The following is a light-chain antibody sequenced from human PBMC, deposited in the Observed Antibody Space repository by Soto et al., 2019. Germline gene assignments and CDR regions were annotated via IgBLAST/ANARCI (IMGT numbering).Light chain of an antibody. J-gene: IGKJ2*01. CDR3: RHYSTFWFS. CDR2: KAS. CDR1: QSIGRW. Sequence: DIQMTQSPSTLSASVGDRVTITCRASQSIGRWLAWYQQKPGKAPKLLIYKASDLESGVPSRFSGSGSETEFTLTISSLQPEDFATYYCRHYSTFWFSFGQGTKLDIK. V-gene: IGKV1-5*03.